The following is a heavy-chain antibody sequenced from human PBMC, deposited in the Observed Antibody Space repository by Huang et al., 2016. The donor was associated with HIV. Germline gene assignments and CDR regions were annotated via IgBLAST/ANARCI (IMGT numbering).Heavy chain of an antibody. CDR3: ARARGFLYDSTGYYSRYYFDS. J-gene: IGHJ4*02. V-gene: IGHV1-8*03. Sequence: QVQLVQSGAEVKKPGASVKVSCKASGFNFNNYDFNWVRQASGQGLEWMGWMKPKSGNTGAAQKFQGRVTLTLNTSITTAYMELRSLRSEDTAVYYCARARGFLYDSTGYYSRYYFDSWGQGTLVTVSS. D-gene: IGHD3-22*01. CDR1: GFNFNNYD. CDR2: MKPKSGNT.